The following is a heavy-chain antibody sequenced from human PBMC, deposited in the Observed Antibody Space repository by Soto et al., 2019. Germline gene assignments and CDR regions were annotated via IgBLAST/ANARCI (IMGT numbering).Heavy chain of an antibody. D-gene: IGHD3-22*01. J-gene: IGHJ4*02. CDR2: INSDGSGR. CDR1: GFTFSSYW. V-gene: IGHV3-74*01. CDR3: ARPRYDGSGTPFDY. Sequence: EVQLVESGGGIVQPGGSLRLSCAASGFTFSSYWMHWVRQVPGKGLVWVSRINSDGSGRSYADSVKGRFTISRDDAKNTLYLQMNSLTAEDTAVYYCARPRYDGSGTPFDYWGQGSLVTVSS.